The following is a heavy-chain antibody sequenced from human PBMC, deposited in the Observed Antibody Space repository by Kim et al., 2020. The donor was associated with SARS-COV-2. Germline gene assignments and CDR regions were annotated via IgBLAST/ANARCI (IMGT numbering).Heavy chain of an antibody. CDR1: RFYH. Sequence: RFYHWGWVRQPPGKGLDSIGYTFDSKTFDNQSPNYGPSLRGRAAMSVDTSNSQIFLKLTSVTAADTAVYFCAALRVGGGGVGCWGHGILATGY. CDR3: AALRVGGGGVGCWGHGILATGY. D-gene: IGHD7-27*01. J-gene: IGHJ4*03. V-gene: IGHV4-59*08. CDR2: TFDSKTFDNQSP.